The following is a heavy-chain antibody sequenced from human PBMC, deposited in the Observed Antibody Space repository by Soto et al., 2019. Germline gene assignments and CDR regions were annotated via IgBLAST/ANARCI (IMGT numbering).Heavy chain of an antibody. CDR2: IDWDDDK. J-gene: IGHJ4*02. V-gene: IGHV2-70*11. CDR3: ARITYYYDSSGYYFDY. D-gene: IGHD3-22*01. Sequence: SGPTLVNPTQTLTLTCTFSGFSPSTSGMCVSWIRQPPGKALEWLARIDWDDDKYYSTSLKTRLTISKDTSKNQVVLTMTNMDPVDTATYYCARITYYYDSSGYYFDYWGQGTLVTVSS. CDR1: GFSPSTSGMC.